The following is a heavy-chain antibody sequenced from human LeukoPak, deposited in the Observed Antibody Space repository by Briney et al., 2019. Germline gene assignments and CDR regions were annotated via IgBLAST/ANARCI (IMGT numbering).Heavy chain of an antibody. J-gene: IGHJ6*02. CDR2: IYSSGNT. Sequence: SETLSLTCTVSGGSINNDFNYWSWIRQPAGKGLEWIGRIYSSGNTKYNASLKSRVTISLDTSQNQFSLTLTSVTAADAAVYYCARGGIVATSRHCYALDVWGQGTTVTVS. V-gene: IGHV4-61*02. D-gene: IGHD5-12*01. CDR1: GGSINNDFNY. CDR3: ARGGIVATSRHCYALDV.